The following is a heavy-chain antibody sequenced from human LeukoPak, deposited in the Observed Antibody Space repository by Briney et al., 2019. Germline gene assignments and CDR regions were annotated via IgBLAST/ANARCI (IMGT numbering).Heavy chain of an antibody. J-gene: IGHJ5*02. Sequence: SGPTLVNPTQTLTLTCTFTGFSLSTSGMCVSWIRQPPGKALEWLARIDWDDDKYYSTSLKTRLTISKDTSKNQVVLTMTNMDPVDTATYYCARSSVSQNWFDPWGQGTLVTVSS. CDR3: ARSSVSQNWFDP. CDR1: GFSLSTSGMC. D-gene: IGHD3-16*02. V-gene: IGHV2-70*11. CDR2: IDWDDDK.